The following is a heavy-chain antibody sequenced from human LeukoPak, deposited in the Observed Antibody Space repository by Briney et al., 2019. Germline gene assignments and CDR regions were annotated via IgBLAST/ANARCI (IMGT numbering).Heavy chain of an antibody. CDR2: MNPNSGNT. Sequence: ASVKLSCKASGYTFTSYDINWGRQATGQGLEWMGWMNPNSGNTGYAQKFQGRVTMTRNTSISTAYMELSSLRSEDTAVYYCARENYGSRYYFDYWGQGTLVTVSS. CDR1: GYTFTSYD. D-gene: IGHD4-17*01. J-gene: IGHJ4*02. CDR3: ARENYGSRYYFDY. V-gene: IGHV1-8*01.